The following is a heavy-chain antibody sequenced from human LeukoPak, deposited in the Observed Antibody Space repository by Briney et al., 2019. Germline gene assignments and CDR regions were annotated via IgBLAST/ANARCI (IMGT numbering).Heavy chain of an antibody. CDR1: GFTFSSYS. V-gene: IGHV3-48*04. J-gene: IGHJ3*01. CDR3: VRDPSGTYSYHTFTF. Sequence: GGSLRLSCAASGFTFSSYSMNWVRQAPGRGLEWVSYISSRSDAIYYADAVKGRFTSSRDNAKNSLYLQMNSLRAEDTAVYYCVRDPSGTYSYHTFTFWGQGTMVTVSS. CDR2: ISSRSDAI. D-gene: IGHD1-26*01.